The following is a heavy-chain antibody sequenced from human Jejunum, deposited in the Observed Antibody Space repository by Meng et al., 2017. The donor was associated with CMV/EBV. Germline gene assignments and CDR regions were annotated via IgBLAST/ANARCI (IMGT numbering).Heavy chain of an antibody. V-gene: IGHV4-61*01. J-gene: IGHJ4*02. CDR1: GYSISSGYY. D-gene: IGHD3-10*01. CDR2: RQHNGNT. Sequence: TVSGYSISSGYYWSWVRQPPGRGLEWIGYRQHNGNTNYSPSLKSRATISLDTSKNQFSLRLSSVTAADTAKYYCASLRGSWFIHYWGQGALVTVSS. CDR3: ASLRGSWFIHY.